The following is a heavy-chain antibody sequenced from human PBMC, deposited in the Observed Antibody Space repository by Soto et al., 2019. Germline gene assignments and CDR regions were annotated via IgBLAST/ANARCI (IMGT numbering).Heavy chain of an antibody. CDR1: SDSITTSY. CDR3: ARADYDSTDYYPYSWFAP. Sequence: SDTLSLTCTVSSDSITTSYWSWIRQPPGKGLEWIGFIYYTGSTNYNPSLKSRVTISVDTSKNQFSLTLSSVTAADTAVYYCARADYDSTDYYPYSWFAPWGRGTQVTVSS. CDR2: IYYTGST. V-gene: IGHV4-59*01. D-gene: IGHD3-22*01. J-gene: IGHJ5*02.